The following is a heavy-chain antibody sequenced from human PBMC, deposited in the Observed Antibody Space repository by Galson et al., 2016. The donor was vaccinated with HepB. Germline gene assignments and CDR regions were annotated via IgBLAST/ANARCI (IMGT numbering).Heavy chain of an antibody. CDR3: AKGRYSTFSFYYHGMDV. D-gene: IGHD5-12*01. CDR1: GYTFTSYD. Sequence: SVKVSCKASGYTFTSYDINWVRQATGQGLEWMGWRNPNSGKTGYAQKFQGRVTMTRNMTTNTAYMDLSSLRSEDTAVYYCAKGRYSTFSFYYHGMDVWGQGTTVSVSS. J-gene: IGHJ6*02. CDR2: RNPNSGKT. V-gene: IGHV1-8*01.